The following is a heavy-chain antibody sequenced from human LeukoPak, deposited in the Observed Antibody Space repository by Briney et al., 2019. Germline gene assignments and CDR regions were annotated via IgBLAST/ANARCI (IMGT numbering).Heavy chain of an antibody. J-gene: IGHJ3*02. CDR2: IDTTGEYI. Sequence: GGSLRLSCVASGFSFSSYNMNWVRHSPTKVLEWVASIDTTGEYIFYTDSLKGRFTISRDNAKSLLYLQMNNLRAEDTGLYYCAKVIGTEGIADAGHDAFDMWGQGTVVTVSS. CDR3: AKVIGTEGIADAGHDAFDM. V-gene: IGHV3-21*06. CDR1: GFSFSSYN. D-gene: IGHD6-13*01.